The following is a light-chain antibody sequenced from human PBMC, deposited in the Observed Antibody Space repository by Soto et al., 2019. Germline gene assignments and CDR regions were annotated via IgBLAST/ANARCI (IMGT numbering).Light chain of an antibody. CDR2: WAS. CDR3: QQYYSAPPT. Sequence: DIVMTQSPDSLAVSLGERATINCKSSQSVLYSSNNKNYLAWYQHKPGQPPKLLIYWASTRESGVPDRFSGSGSGTDFTLTISGLQAADVAVYYCQQYYSAPPTFGQGTKV. CDR1: QSVLYSSNNKNY. J-gene: IGKJ1*01. V-gene: IGKV4-1*01.